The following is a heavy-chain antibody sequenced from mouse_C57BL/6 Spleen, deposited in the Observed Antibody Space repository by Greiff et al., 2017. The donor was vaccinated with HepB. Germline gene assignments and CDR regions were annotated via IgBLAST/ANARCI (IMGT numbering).Heavy chain of an antibody. D-gene: IGHD1-1*01. CDR1: GFNIKNTY. J-gene: IGHJ1*03. CDR3: ARGGFSGSRDWYFDV. CDR2: IDPANGNT. Sequence: EVQLQQSVAELVRPGASVKLSCTASGFNIKNTYMHWVKQRPEQGLEWIGRIDPANGNTKYAPKFQGKATITADTSSNTSYLQLSSLTSEDTAIYYCARGGFSGSRDWYFDVWGTGTTVTVSS. V-gene: IGHV14-3*01.